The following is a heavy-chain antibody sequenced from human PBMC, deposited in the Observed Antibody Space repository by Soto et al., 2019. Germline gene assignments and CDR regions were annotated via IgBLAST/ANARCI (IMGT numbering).Heavy chain of an antibody. V-gene: IGHV4-39*01. CDR3: ARLEGLATISYYFDF. J-gene: IGHJ4*02. CDR1: DDSINSDKYY. Sequence: QLQLQESGPGLVKPSETLSLTCSVSDDSINSDKYYWGWIHQPPGKGLEWIGSIYYRGNAYYNPSLQTRVTMSLDKSKSQFSLKLNSVTAADSAVYFCARLEGLATISYYFDFWGPGALVTVSS. D-gene: IGHD3-9*01. CDR2: IYYRGNA.